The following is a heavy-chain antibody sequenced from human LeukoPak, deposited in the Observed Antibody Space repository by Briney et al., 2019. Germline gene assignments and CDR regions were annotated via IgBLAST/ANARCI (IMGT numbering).Heavy chain of an antibody. J-gene: IGHJ3*02. Sequence: GGSLRLSCAASGLTFINAWMSWVRQAPGKGLEWVGRIKRQSDGGTADYGAPVKGRFTISRDDSKNTLYLQMNSLKMEDTAVYYCVRGYKSFDIWGQGTMVTVSS. CDR3: VRGYKSFDI. V-gene: IGHV3-15*01. CDR1: GLTFINAW. CDR2: IKRQSDGGTA. D-gene: IGHD3-22*01.